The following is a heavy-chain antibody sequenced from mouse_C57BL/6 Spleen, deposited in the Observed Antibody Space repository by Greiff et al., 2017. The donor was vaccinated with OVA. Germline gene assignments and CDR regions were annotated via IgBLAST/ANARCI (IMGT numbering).Heavy chain of an antibody. V-gene: IGHV1-81*01. CDR3: ARVYYEYDAWFAY. D-gene: IGHD2-4*01. CDR2: IYPRSGNT. CDR1: GYTFTSYG. Sequence: QVQLQQSGAELARPGASVKLSCKASGYTFTSYGISWVKQRTGQGLEWIGEIYPRSGNTYYNEKFKGKATLTADKSSSTAYMELRSLTSEDSAVYFCARVYYEYDAWFAYWGQGTLVTVSA. J-gene: IGHJ3*01.